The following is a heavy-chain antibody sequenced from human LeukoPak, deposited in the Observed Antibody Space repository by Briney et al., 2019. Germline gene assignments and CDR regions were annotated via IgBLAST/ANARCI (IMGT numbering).Heavy chain of an antibody. CDR2: ISGSGGST. Sequence: TGGSLRLSCAASGFTFSSYSMSWVHQAPGKGLEWVSAISGSGGSTYYADSVKGRFTISRDNSKNTLYLRMNSLRAEDTAVYYCAKGDSGSYHTNFDYWGQGTLVTVSS. V-gene: IGHV3-23*01. CDR3: AKGDSGSYHTNFDY. CDR1: GFTFSSYS. D-gene: IGHD1-26*01. J-gene: IGHJ4*02.